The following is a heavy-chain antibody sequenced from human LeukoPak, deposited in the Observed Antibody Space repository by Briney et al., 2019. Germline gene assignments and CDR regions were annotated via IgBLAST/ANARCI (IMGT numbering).Heavy chain of an antibody. Sequence: GGSLRLSCAASGFTVSTNYMSWVRQAPGKGLEWVSAISGSGGSTYYADSVKGRFTISRDNSKNTLYLQMNSLRAEDTAVYYCAKEARYDYGDYGAPIDAFDIWGQGTMVTVSS. D-gene: IGHD4-17*01. CDR2: ISGSGGST. J-gene: IGHJ3*02. CDR1: GFTVSTNY. CDR3: AKEARYDYGDYGAPIDAFDI. V-gene: IGHV3-23*01.